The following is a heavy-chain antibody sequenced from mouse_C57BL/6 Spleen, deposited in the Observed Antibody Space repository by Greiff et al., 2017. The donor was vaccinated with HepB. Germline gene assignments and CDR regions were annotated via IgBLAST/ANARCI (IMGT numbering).Heavy chain of an antibody. Sequence: VQLKESGAELVRPGASVKLSCTASGFNIKDYYMHWVKQRPEQGLEWIGRIDPEDGDTEYAPKFQGKATMTADTSSNPAYLQLSSLTSEDTAVYYCTTYGGGYYYGSSPLFAYWGQGTLVTVSA. D-gene: IGHD1-1*01. CDR3: TTYGGGYYYGSSPLFAY. V-gene: IGHV14-1*01. CDR2: IDPEDGDT. CDR1: GFNIKDYY. J-gene: IGHJ3*01.